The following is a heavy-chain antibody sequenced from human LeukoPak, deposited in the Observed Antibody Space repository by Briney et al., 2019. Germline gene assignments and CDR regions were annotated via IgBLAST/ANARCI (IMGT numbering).Heavy chain of an antibody. CDR1: GFTFSSYN. V-gene: IGHV3-21*01. J-gene: IGHJ4*02. Sequence: GGSLRLSCAASGFTFSSYNMNWVRQAPGKGLEWVSSISSSSSYIYYADSVKGRFTISRDNAKNSLYLQMNSLRAEDTAVYYCAREKLGVGTAFDYWGQGTLVTVSS. CDR2: ISSSSSYI. D-gene: IGHD1/OR15-1a*01. CDR3: AREKLGVGTAFDY.